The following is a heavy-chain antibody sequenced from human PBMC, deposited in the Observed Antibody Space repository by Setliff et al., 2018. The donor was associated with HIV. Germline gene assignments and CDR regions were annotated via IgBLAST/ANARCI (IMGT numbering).Heavy chain of an antibody. V-gene: IGHV1-69*10. CDR3: ARDQRAYNWNDAVFYYYGLDV. D-gene: IGHD1-20*01. CDR1: GGTFSSYA. J-gene: IGHJ6*02. CDR2: IIPILDVA. Sequence: SVKVSCKASGGTFSSYAISWVRQAPGQGLEWMGGIIPILDVANYAQKFQGRVTITADESTSTAYMELSSLRSEDTAVYYCARDQRAYNWNDAVFYYYGLDVWGQGTTVTVSS.